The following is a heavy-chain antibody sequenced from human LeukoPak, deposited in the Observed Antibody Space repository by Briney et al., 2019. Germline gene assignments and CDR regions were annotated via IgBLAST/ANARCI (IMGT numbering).Heavy chain of an antibody. CDR2: INPSGGST. V-gene: IGHV1-46*01. CDR1: GYTFTSYY. CDR3: ARASARLTPFHY. Sequence: ASVKVSCKASGYTFTSYYMHWVRQAPGQGLEWMGIINPSGGSTSYAQKFQGRVTMTRDTSTSTVCMELSSLRSEDTAVYYCARASARLTPFHYWGHGTLVTVSS. J-gene: IGHJ4*01.